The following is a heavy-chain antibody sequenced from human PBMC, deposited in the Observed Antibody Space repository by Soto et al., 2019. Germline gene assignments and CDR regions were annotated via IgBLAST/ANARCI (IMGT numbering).Heavy chain of an antibody. V-gene: IGHV3-43*01. CDR3: AKGSYDSSGYSPGYYFDY. CDR1: GFTFDDYT. Sequence: SLRLSCAASGFTFDDYTMHWVRQAPGKGLEWVSLISWDGGSTYYADSVKGRFTISRDNSKNSLYLQMNSLRTEDTALYYCAKGSYDSSGYSPGYYFDYWGQGTLVTVSS. CDR2: ISWDGGST. J-gene: IGHJ4*02. D-gene: IGHD3-22*01.